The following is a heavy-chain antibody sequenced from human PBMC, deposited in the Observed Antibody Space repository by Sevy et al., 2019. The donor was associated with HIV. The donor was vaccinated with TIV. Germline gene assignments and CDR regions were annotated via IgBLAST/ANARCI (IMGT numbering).Heavy chain of an antibody. CDR2: ISGSSNYI. CDR1: GFTFDTYS. Sequence: GGSLRLSCAASGFTFDTYSMNWVRQAPGKGLEWVSFISGSSNYIYYADSVKGRFTVSRDNAKNSLYLQMNRVRAEDTAVYYCGKRLVSWDGMDVWGQGTTVTVSS. J-gene: IGHJ6*02. V-gene: IGHV3-21*01. D-gene: IGHD1-26*01. CDR3: GKRLVSWDGMDV.